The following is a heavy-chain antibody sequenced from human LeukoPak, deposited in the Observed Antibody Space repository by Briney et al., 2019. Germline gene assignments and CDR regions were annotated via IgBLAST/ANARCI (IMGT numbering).Heavy chain of an antibody. Sequence: SETPSLTCTVSGGSISGYYCSWVRQPPGKEMEWIGYVYSSGNTNYNPSLKSRVTLSVDTSKNQFSLKLVSVTAADTAVYYCARHPPSSAGAYDIWGQGTMVTVSS. CDR3: ARHPPSSAGAYDI. CDR2: VYSSGNT. CDR1: GGSISGYY. J-gene: IGHJ3*02. V-gene: IGHV4-59*08. D-gene: IGHD3-10*01.